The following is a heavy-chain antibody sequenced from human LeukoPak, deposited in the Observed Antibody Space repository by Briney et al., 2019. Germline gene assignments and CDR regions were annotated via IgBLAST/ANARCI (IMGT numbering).Heavy chain of an antibody. CDR2: ISSSGSTI. J-gene: IGHJ6*03. CDR3: ARVGDTAMVTNHYYYYMDV. Sequence: GGSLRLSCAASGFTFSDYYMSWIRQAPGKGLEWVSYISSSGSTIYYADSVKGRFTISRDNAKNSLYLQMNSLRAEDTAVYYCARVGDTAMVTNHYYYYMDVWGKGTTVTVSS. CDR1: GFTFSDYY. V-gene: IGHV3-11*04. D-gene: IGHD5-18*01.